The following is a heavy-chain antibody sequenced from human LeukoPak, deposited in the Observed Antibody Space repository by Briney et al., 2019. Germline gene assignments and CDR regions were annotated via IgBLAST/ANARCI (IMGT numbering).Heavy chain of an antibody. Sequence: SQTLSLTCTVSGGSIRSGSYFWTWIRQPAGTALEWIGRVDSSGTTNYNPSLKSRVTISVDTSKNQFSLKLSSVTAADTAVYYCARGDWQYINNWSNWFDPWGQGTLVTVSS. CDR2: VDSSGTT. V-gene: IGHV4-61*02. D-gene: IGHD1-1*01. CDR1: GGSIRSGSYF. CDR3: ARGDWQYINNWSNWFDP. J-gene: IGHJ5*02.